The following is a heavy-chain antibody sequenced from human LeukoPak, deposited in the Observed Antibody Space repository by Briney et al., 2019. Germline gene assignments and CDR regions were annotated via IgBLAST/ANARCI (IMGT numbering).Heavy chain of an antibody. CDR3: GRALGGGPLDY. J-gene: IGHJ4*02. CDR1: GFTFRRYW. CDR2: IKQDGSEK. Sequence: SGGSLRLSCAASGFTFRRYWMSWVRQAPGKGREWVANIKQDGSEKYYVDSVKGRFTISRDNAKNSLYLQMNSLRAEDTAVYYCGRALGGGPLDYWGQGTLVTVSS. V-gene: IGHV3-7*01. D-gene: IGHD3-16*01.